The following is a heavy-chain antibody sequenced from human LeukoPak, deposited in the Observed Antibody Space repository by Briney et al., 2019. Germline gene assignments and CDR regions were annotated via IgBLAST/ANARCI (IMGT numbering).Heavy chain of an antibody. Sequence: GGSLRLSCAASGFIFSNYGMHWVRQAPGEGLEWVAFIRYDESNKFYADSVKGRFTISRDNSKNILFLQMNSLRAEDTAVYYCATMQWLEGVDWFDPWGQGTLVTVSS. V-gene: IGHV3-30*02. CDR3: ATMQWLEGVDWFDP. D-gene: IGHD6-19*01. J-gene: IGHJ5*02. CDR1: GFIFSNYG. CDR2: IRYDESNK.